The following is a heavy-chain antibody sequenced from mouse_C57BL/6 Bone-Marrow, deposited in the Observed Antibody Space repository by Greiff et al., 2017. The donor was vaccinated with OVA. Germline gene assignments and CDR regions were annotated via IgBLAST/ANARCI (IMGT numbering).Heavy chain of an antibody. Sequence: QVQLQQSGPGLVQPSQSLSITCTVSGFSLTSYGVHWVRQSPGKGLEWLGVIWSGGSTDYNAAFISRLSISKDNSKSQVFFKMNSLQADDTAIYYCARNRGNWVYFDYWGQGTTLTVSS. CDR3: ARNRGNWVYFDY. V-gene: IGHV2-2*01. D-gene: IGHD4-1*01. J-gene: IGHJ2*01. CDR1: GFSLTSYG. CDR2: IWSGGST.